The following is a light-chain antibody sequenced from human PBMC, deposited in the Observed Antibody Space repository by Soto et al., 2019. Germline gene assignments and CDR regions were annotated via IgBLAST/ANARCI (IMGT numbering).Light chain of an antibody. V-gene: IGKV1-39*01. CDR1: QGISSF. Sequence: DIQMTQSPSSLSASVGDRVTIACRASQGISSFLNWYQQRPGKAPKLLISSASRLQSGVTSRFSGSGTGTDFTLTISSLQPEDFATYYCQQSYSAPPTFGQGTKVDNK. CDR3: QQSYSAPPT. J-gene: IGKJ1*01. CDR2: SAS.